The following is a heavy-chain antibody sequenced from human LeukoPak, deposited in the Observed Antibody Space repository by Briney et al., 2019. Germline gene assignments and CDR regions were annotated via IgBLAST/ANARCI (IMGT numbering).Heavy chain of an antibody. D-gene: IGHD3-3*01. V-gene: IGHV1-18*03. CDR1: GYTFTSYG. CDR2: ISAYNGNT. CDR3: ARSEYDFWSGYQSYYFDY. Sequence: ASVKVSCKASGYTFTSYGISWVRQAPGQGLEWMGWISAYNGNTNYAQKLQGRVTMTTDTSTSTAYMELSSLRSEDMAVYYCARSEYDFWSGYQSYYFDYWGQGTLVTVSS. J-gene: IGHJ4*02.